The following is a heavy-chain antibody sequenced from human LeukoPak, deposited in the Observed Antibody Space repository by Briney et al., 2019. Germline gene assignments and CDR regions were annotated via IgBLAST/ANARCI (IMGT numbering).Heavy chain of an antibody. CDR1: GGSLSRYY. D-gene: IGHD2-8*02. CDR2: INTGGST. V-gene: IGHV4-34*01. J-gene: IGHJ4*02. CDR3: ARDDLVSTSTGGFDV. Sequence: SETLTLTCGVSGGSLSRYYWSWIRQPPGRGLDWIGEINTGGSTNYNPSLKSRVTISVDTSKDQLSLNLDSVPAADTAVYYCARDDLVSTSTGGFDVWGQGILVTVSS.